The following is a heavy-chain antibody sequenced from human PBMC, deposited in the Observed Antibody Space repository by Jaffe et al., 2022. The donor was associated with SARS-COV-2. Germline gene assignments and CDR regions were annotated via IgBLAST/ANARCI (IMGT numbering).Heavy chain of an antibody. CDR1: GFTFSSYS. CDR3: ARDGIVGATDDY. CDR2: ISSSSSYI. D-gene: IGHD1-26*01. Sequence: EVQLVESGGGLVKPGGSLRLSCAASGFTFSSYSMNWVRQAPGKGLEWVSSISSSSSYIYYADSVKGRFTISRDNAKNSLYLQMNSLRAEDTAVYYCARDGIVGATDDYWGQGTLVTVSS. V-gene: IGHV3-21*01. J-gene: IGHJ4*02.